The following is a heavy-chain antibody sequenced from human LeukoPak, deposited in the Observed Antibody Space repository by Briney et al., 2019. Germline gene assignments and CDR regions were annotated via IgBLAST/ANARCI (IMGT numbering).Heavy chain of an antibody. V-gene: IGHV4-59*01. CDR3: ARAFSGSGSYYSEMLYYYYYMDV. D-gene: IGHD3-10*01. CDR2: IYYSGNT. J-gene: IGHJ6*03. Sequence: SETLSLTCTVSGDFISSYYWSWIRQPPGKGLEWIGYIYYSGNTKYNPSLKSRVTISVDTSKNQISLKLNSVTAADTAVYYCARAFSGSGSYYSEMLYYYYYMDVWGKGTTVTISS. CDR1: GDFISSYY.